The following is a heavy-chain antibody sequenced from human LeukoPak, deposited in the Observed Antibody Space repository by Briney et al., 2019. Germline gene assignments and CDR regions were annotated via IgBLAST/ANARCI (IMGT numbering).Heavy chain of an antibody. CDR2: VSAKTGDT. J-gene: IGHJ4*02. Sequence: ASVKVSCKASGYTFTNYGITWVRQVPGQGLEWMGWVSAKTGDTNYAQKFQGRVTMTTDTSTSTVYMELRSLRSDDTAVFYCARILASIIDYWGQGTLVTVSS. CDR3: ARILASIIDY. CDR1: GYTFTNYG. V-gene: IGHV1-18*01. D-gene: IGHD5/OR15-5a*01.